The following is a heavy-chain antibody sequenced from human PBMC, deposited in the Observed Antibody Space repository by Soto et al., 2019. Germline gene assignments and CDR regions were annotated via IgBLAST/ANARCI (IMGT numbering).Heavy chain of an antibody. CDR2: ISSSGSTI. CDR1: GFTFSDYY. D-gene: IGHD3-3*01. V-gene: IGHV3-11*01. J-gene: IGHJ4*02. CDR3: ARDQYDFWSGSFDY. Sequence: GGSLRLSCAASGFTFSDYYMSWIRQAPGKGLEWVSYISSSGSTIYYADSVKGRFTISRDDAKNSLYLQMNSLRAEDTAVYYCARDQYDFWSGSFDYWGQGTLVTVSS.